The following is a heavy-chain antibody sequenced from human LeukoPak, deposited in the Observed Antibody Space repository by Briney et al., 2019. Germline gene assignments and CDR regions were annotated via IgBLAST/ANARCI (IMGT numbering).Heavy chain of an antibody. J-gene: IGHJ4*02. Sequence: GGSLRLSCAASGFTFSSYWMNWVRQAPGKGLEWVANIKQDGSGKYYVDSVKGRFTISRDNAKNSLYLQMNSLRAEDTAVYYCARGWLQSGFGYWGQGTLVTVSS. CDR1: GFTFSSYW. D-gene: IGHD5-24*01. V-gene: IGHV3-7*04. CDR2: IKQDGSGK. CDR3: ARGWLQSGFGY.